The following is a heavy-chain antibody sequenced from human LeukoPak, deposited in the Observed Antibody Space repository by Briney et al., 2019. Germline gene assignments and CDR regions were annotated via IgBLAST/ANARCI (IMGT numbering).Heavy chain of an antibody. J-gene: IGHJ4*02. Sequence: PSETLSLTCTVSGGSITDTSYFWGWIRQPPGKGLVWIGSTYYRGNTYYSPSLKSRVTLFVDTSKNQFSLKLSSVTAADTAIYYCARRKVAAEIDYWGQGTLVTGSS. CDR2: TYYRGNT. CDR3: ARRKVAAEIDY. D-gene: IGHD6-13*01. CDR1: GGSITDTSYF. V-gene: IGHV4-39*01.